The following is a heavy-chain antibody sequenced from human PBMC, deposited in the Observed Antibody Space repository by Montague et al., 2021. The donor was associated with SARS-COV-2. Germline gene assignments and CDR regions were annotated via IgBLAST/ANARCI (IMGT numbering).Heavy chain of an antibody. J-gene: IGHJ4*02. V-gene: IGHV2-5*02. D-gene: IGHD3-22*01. Sequence: PALVKPTQTLTLTCTFSGFSLSTSRVGVGWIRQPPGKALEWLALIYWDDDKRYSPSLKSRLTITTDTSKHQVVLTMTNMDPVDTATYYCAHSRYYYYDSSGYGVYYFDCWGQGTLVTVSS. CDR2: IYWDDDK. CDR1: GFSLSTSRVG. CDR3: AHSRYYYYDSSGYGVYYFDC.